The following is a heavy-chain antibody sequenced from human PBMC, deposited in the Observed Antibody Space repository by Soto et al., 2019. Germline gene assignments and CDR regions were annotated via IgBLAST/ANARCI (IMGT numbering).Heavy chain of an antibody. CDR2: ISGSGAST. J-gene: IGHJ4*02. Sequence: EVQLLESGGGLVQPGGSLRLSCAASGFTFSSYAMSWVRQAPGKGLEWVSGISGSGASTYYADSVKGRFTISRDNSKDTLYLPMNSLRADDKAVYYCAEVVGVTRRGGLDYWGQGTLVTVSS. D-gene: IGHD1-26*01. V-gene: IGHV3-23*01. CDR3: AEVVGVTRRGGLDY. CDR1: GFTFSSYA.